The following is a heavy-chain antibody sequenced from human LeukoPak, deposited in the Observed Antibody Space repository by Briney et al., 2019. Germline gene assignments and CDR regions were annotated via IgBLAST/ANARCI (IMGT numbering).Heavy chain of an antibody. D-gene: IGHD3-3*01. V-gene: IGHV1-18*01. Sequence: ASVKVSCKASGYTFTSYGISWVRQVPGQGLEWMGWISAYNGNTNYAQKLQGRVTMTTDTSTSTVYMELSSLRSEDTAVYYCARRYYDFWSGYYNYYYYYMDVWGKGTTVTVSS. CDR2: ISAYNGNT. CDR1: GYTFTSYG. CDR3: ARRYYDFWSGYYNYYYYYMDV. J-gene: IGHJ6*03.